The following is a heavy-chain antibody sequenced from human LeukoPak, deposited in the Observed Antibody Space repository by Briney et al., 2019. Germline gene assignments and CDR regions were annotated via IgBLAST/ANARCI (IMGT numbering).Heavy chain of an antibody. Sequence: GGSLRLSCAASGFTFSSYGMHWVRQAPGKGLEWVAVITYDGTYKRSADSVRGRFTISRDNAKNSLYLQMNSLRAEDTAVYYCARDSSSWYRKGAFDIWGQGTMVTVSS. CDR3: ARDSSSWYRKGAFDI. J-gene: IGHJ3*02. D-gene: IGHD6-13*01. V-gene: IGHV3-30-3*01. CDR2: ITYDGTYK. CDR1: GFTFSSYG.